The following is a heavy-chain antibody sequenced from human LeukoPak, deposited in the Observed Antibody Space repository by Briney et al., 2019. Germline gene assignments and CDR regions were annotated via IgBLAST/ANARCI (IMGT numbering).Heavy chain of an antibody. CDR2: IIPILGIA. V-gene: IGHV1-69*04. CDR3: ARSSYDSSGYYWFDP. J-gene: IGHJ5*02. Sequence: SVKVSCKASGGTFSSYAISWVRQAPGQRLEWMGRIIPILGIANYAQKFQGRVTVTADKSTSTAYMELSSLRSEDTAVYYCARSSYDSSGYYWFDPWGQGTLVTVSS. CDR1: GGTFSSYA. D-gene: IGHD3-22*01.